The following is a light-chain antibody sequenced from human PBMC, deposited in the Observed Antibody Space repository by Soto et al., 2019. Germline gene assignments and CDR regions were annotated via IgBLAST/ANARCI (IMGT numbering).Light chain of an antibody. J-gene: IGKJ4*01. CDR2: DAY. V-gene: IGKV3-11*01. CDR3: QQRSDWPST. CDR1: QSVSRY. Sequence: EIVLTQSPATLSLSPGERATLSCRASQSVSRYLAWYQQKPGQAPRLLIYDAYNRATGIPVRFSGSGSGTDFTLTISSLEPDDFAVYYCQQRSDWPSTFGGGTKVQIK.